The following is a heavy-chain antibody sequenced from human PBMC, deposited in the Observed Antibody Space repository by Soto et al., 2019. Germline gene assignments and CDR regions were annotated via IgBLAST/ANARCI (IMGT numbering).Heavy chain of an antibody. D-gene: IGHD2-21*02. Sequence: SVKVSCKASGDTFRSYTINWVRQAPGQGLEWMGGIITIFGTTNYAQNFQGRLTITADESTSTAYMELSSLRSEDTAVYYCARQVVTAYGMDVWGQGTTVTVSS. CDR3: ARQVVTAYGMDV. CDR1: GDTFRSYT. J-gene: IGHJ6*02. V-gene: IGHV1-69*13. CDR2: IITIFGTT.